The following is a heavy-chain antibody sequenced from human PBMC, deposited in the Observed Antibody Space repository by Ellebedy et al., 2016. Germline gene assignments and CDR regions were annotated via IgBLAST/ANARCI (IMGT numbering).Heavy chain of an antibody. CDR3: TRLKFSTVTTSGYYMDV. D-gene: IGHD4-17*01. Sequence: GGSLRLXXSASGFSFSGSAIHWVRQASGKGLEWVGRIRSKANSYATAYAASVKGRFTISRDDSKNTAYLQMNSLKTEDTAVYYCTRLKFSTVTTSGYYMDVWGKGTTVTVSS. CDR2: IRSKANSYAT. V-gene: IGHV3-73*01. J-gene: IGHJ6*03. CDR1: GFSFSGSA.